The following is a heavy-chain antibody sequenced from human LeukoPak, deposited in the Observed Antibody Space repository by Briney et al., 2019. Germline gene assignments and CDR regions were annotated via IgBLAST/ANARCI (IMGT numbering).Heavy chain of an antibody. V-gene: IGHV4-34*01. CDR1: GGPFSGYY. D-gene: IGHD3-10*01. CDR2: INHSGST. CDR3: VRQDVTPSITMVRGVIGPF. Sequence: SETLSLTCAVYGGPFSGYYWSWIRQPPGKGLEWIGEINHSGSTNYNPSLKSRVTISVDTSKNQFSLKLSSVTAADTAVYYCVRQDVTPSITMVRGVIGPFWGQGTLVTVSS. J-gene: IGHJ4*02.